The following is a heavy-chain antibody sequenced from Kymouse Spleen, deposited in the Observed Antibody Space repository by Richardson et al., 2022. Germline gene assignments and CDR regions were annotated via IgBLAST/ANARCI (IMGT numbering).Heavy chain of an antibody. Sequence: QVQLVESGGGVVQPGRSLRLSCAASGFTFSSYGMHWVRQAPGKGLEWVAVIWYDGSNKYYADSVKGRFTISRDNSKNTLYLQMNSLRAEDTAVYY*DTVTTWRYGRLGPRDHGHRLL. D-gene: IGHD4-17*01. CDR1: GFTFSSYG. CDR2: IWYDGSNK. CDR3: DTVTTWRYGR. J-gene: IGHJ6*02. V-gene: IGHV3-33*01.